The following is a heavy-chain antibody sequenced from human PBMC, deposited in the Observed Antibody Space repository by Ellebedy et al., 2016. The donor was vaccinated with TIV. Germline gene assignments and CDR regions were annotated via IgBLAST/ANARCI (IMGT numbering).Heavy chain of an antibody. CDR2: ISHGGIN. J-gene: IGHJ4*02. D-gene: IGHD4-23*01. Sequence: SETLSLXCTVSGYSTSSGYYWGWVRQAPGKGLEWIATISHGGINYYNPSLKSRASISVDTSKNQFSLQLSSVTAADTAVYYCAGDYGGIPNYFDYWGQGTLVTVSS. V-gene: IGHV4-38-2*02. CDR3: AGDYGGIPNYFDY. CDR1: GYSTSSGYY.